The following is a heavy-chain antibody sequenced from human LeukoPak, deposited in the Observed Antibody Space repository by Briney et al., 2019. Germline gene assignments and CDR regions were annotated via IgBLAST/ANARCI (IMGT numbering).Heavy chain of an antibody. J-gene: IGHJ4*02. Sequence: SETLSLTCTVSGDSISSYYWSWIRQPPGKGLEWIGYIYTSGSTNYNPSLKSRVTISVDTSKNQFSLKLSSVTAADTAVYYCARDYLIGGVGFDYWGQGTLVTVSS. CDR1: GDSISSYY. CDR3: ARDYLIGGVGFDY. CDR2: IYTSGST. V-gene: IGHV4-4*09. D-gene: IGHD2-15*01.